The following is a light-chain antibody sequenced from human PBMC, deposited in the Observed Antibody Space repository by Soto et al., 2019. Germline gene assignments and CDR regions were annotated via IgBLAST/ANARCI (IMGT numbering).Light chain of an antibody. CDR1: SSNIGSNT. Sequence: QSVLTQPPSASGTPGQRVTISCSGSSSNIGSNTVNWYQQLPGTAPKLLIYSNNQRPSGVPDRFSGSKSGTSASLAISGLQSEDEADYYCAAWDDRSWVFGGGTKLTVL. J-gene: IGLJ3*02. V-gene: IGLV1-44*01. CDR3: AAWDDRSWV. CDR2: SNN.